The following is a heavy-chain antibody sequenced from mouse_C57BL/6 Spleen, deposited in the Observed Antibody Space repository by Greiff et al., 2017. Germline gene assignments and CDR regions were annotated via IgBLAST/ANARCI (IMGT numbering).Heavy chain of an antibody. CDR1: GYTFTSYA. CDR3: TRILRGYFDD. V-gene: IGHV5-9-1*02. D-gene: IGHD1-1*01. CDR2: ISSGGDYI. Sequence: EVKLVEPGEGLVKPGGSLKLSCAASGYTFTSYAMPWVRQTPVQRLEWVVYISSGGDYIYYADTVKGRFTISRDNARNTLYLQVSSVKSEDTDSYYCTRILRGYFDDWGKGTTLTVSS. J-gene: IGHJ2*01.